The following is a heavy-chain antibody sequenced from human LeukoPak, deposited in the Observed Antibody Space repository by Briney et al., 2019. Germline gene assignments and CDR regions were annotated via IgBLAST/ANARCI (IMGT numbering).Heavy chain of an antibody. CDR3: ARDTGLHNFDY. CDR2: ISSRGSTI. Sequence: PGRSLRLSCVASGFTFSSYEMTWVRQAPGKGLEWVSYISSRGSTINYADSVRGRFTITRDDAKKSLYLQMNSLRAEDTAVYYCARDTGLHNFDYWGQGTLVTVSS. CDR1: GFTFSSYE. J-gene: IGHJ4*02. D-gene: IGHD1-1*01. V-gene: IGHV3-48*03.